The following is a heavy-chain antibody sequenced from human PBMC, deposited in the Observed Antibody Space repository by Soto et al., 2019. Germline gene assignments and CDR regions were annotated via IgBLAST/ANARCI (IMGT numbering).Heavy chain of an antibody. CDR1: GYRFNSYL. V-gene: IGHV1-3*01. D-gene: IGHD1-26*01. CDR2: INVDYGNT. J-gene: IGHJ4*02. Sequence: QVHLVQSGAEVKKPGASVNISCKASGYRFNSYLIYWVRQAPGQRLEWMGWINVDYGNTKYSQNFQGRVTITSDASASTVYMELSRLTSEDTAVYYCARNSGTYSLDFWGQGTLVTVSS. CDR3: ARNSGTYSLDF.